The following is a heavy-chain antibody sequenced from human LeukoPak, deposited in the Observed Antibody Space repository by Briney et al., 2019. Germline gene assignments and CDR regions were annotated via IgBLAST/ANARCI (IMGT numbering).Heavy chain of an antibody. CDR3: TRHYYYDTSGYYYLDH. D-gene: IGHD3-22*01. V-gene: IGHV3-73*01. Sequence: GGSLRLSCAASGFTFSGSAMHWVRQASGEGLGWVGRIRSKANSYATAYAASVKGRFTISRDDSKNTAYLQMNSLKTEDTAVYYCTRHYYYDTSGYYYLDHWGQGTLVTVSS. J-gene: IGHJ4*02. CDR1: GFTFSGSA. CDR2: IRSKANSYAT.